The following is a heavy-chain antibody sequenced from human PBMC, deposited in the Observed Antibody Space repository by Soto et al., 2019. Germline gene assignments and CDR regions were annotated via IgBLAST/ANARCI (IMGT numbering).Heavy chain of an antibody. Sequence: PGGSLRLSCAASGFTFSSYEMNWVRQAPGKGLEWVSYISSSGSTIYYADSVKGRFTISRDNAKNSLYLQMNSLRAEDTAVYYCARDQYSSSWYPYFDYWGQGTLVTVSS. J-gene: IGHJ4*02. V-gene: IGHV3-48*03. CDR3: ARDQYSSSWYPYFDY. CDR2: ISSSGSTI. D-gene: IGHD6-13*01. CDR1: GFTFSSYE.